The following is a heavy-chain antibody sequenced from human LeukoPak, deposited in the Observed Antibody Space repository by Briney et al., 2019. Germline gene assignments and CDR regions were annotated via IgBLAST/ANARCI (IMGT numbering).Heavy chain of an antibody. CDR2: IRYDGSNK. Sequence: PGGSLRLSCAASGFTFSSYGMHWVRQAPGKGLEWVAFIRYDGSNKYYADSVKGRFTISRDNSKNTLYLQMNSLRAEDTAVYYCAKLSGNPVWAYYFDYWGQGTLVTVSS. V-gene: IGHV3-30*02. CDR1: GFTFSSYG. J-gene: IGHJ4*02. D-gene: IGHD3-16*01. CDR3: AKLSGNPVWAYYFDY.